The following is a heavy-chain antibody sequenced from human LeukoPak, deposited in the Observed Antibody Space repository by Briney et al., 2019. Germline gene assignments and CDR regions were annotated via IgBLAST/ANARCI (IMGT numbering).Heavy chain of an antibody. CDR2: IYSGGST. D-gene: IGHD3/OR15-3a*01. Sequence: PGGSLRLSCAASGFTVSSNYMSWVRQAPGKGLEWVSLIYSGGSTYYADSVKGRFATSRDNSKNTLYLQMDSLRAEDTAVYYCARDAGERWTVDFDYWGQGTLVTVSS. CDR1: GFTVSSNY. J-gene: IGHJ4*02. CDR3: ARDAGERWTVDFDY. V-gene: IGHV3-66*01.